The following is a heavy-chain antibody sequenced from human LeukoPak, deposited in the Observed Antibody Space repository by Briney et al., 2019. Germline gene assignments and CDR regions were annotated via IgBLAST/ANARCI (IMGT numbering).Heavy chain of an antibody. D-gene: IGHD3-10*01. V-gene: IGHV4-31*03. J-gene: IGHJ4*02. CDR1: GGSISSGGYY. CDR3: ARPRSGSSGLDFDY. CDR2: IYYSGST. Sequence: SQTLSLTCTVSGGSISSGGYYWSWIRQHPGKGLEWIGYIYYSGSTYYNLSLKSRVTISVDTSKNQFSLKLSSVTAADTAVYYCARPRSGSSGLDFDYWGQGTLVTVSS.